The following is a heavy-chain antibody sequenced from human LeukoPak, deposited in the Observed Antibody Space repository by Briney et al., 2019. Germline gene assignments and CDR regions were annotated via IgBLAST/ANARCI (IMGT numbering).Heavy chain of an antibody. J-gene: IGHJ4*02. V-gene: IGHV4-4*07. D-gene: IGHD6-13*01. Sequence: SETLSFTCTVSGGSISSYYWSWIRQPAGKGLEWIGRIYTSGSTNYNPSLKSRVTMSVDTSKNQFSLKLSSVTAADTAVYYCARAPGIAAAGTHFDFWGQGTLVTVSS. CDR2: IYTSGST. CDR3: ARAPGIAAAGTHFDF. CDR1: GGSISSYY.